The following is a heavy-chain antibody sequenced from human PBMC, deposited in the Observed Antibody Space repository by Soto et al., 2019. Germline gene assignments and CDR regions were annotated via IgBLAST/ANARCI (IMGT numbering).Heavy chain of an antibody. J-gene: IGHJ2*01. Sequence: QVQLVESGGGVVQPGRSLRLSCAASGFTFSSYGMHWVRQAPGKGLEWVAVIWYDGSNKYYADSVKARFTISRDNSKNTLYLQMNSLRAEDTAVYYCAREYRRSRYFDLWGRGTLVTVSS. CDR2: IWYDGSNK. CDR1: GFTFSSYG. D-gene: IGHD2-2*02. V-gene: IGHV3-33*01. CDR3: AREYRRSRYFDL.